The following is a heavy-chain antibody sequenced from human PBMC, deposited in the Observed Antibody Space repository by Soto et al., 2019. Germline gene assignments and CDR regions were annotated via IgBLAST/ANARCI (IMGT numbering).Heavy chain of an antibody. D-gene: IGHD1-1*01. V-gene: IGHV3-33*01. CDR2: IWYDGSHT. Sequence: PGGSLRLSCAASGFIFKHHAMHWVRQAAGKGLEWVAQIWYDGSHTYYTDSVKGRFTISRDNLKDMVYLQMDSLRAEDTAVYYCARDGRQLAPYAMDVWGQGTTVTVSS. CDR1: GFIFKHHA. J-gene: IGHJ6*02. CDR3: ARDGRQLAPYAMDV.